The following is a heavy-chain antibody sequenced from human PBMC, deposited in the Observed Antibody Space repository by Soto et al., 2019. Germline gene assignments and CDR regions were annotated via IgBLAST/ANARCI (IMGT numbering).Heavy chain of an antibody. Sequence: SETLSLTCTVSGGSISSYYWSWIRQPPGKGLEFIGYISYSGSTNYNPSLKSRVTISVDTSKNQFSLKLNSVTAADTAVYYCASLNYDILTGYYAFDIWGQGTMVTVSS. J-gene: IGHJ3*02. CDR2: ISYSGST. V-gene: IGHV4-59*01. CDR1: GGSISSYY. D-gene: IGHD3-9*01. CDR3: ASLNYDILTGYYAFDI.